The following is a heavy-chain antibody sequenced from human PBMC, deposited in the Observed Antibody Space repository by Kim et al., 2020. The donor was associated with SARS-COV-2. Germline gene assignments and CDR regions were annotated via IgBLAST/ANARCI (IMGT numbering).Heavy chain of an antibody. J-gene: IGHJ3*02. D-gene: IGHD2-21*02. V-gene: IGHV4-39*01. Sequence: SETLSLTCTVSGGSISSSSYYWGWIRQPPGKGLEWIGSIYYSGSTYYNPSLKSRVTISVDTSKNQFSLKLSSVTAADTAVYYCARPPRTATIRVKEDDAFDIWGQGTMVTVSS. CDR1: GGSISSSSYY. CDR2: IYYSGST. CDR3: ARPPRTATIRVKEDDAFDI.